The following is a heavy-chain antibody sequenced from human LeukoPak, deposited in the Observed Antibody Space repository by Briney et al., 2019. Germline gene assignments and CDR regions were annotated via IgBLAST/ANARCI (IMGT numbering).Heavy chain of an antibody. D-gene: IGHD3-22*01. CDR2: ISGSGGST. V-gene: IGHV3-23*01. J-gene: IGHJ3*02. CDR1: GFTFGDYG. Sequence: PGGSLRLSCRGYGFTFGDYGIIWVRQAPGKGLEWVSAISGSGGSTYYADSVKGRFTISRDNSKNTLYLQMNSLRAEDTAVYYCVSTPMIVVVITRAHAFDIWGQGTMVTVSS. CDR3: VSTPMIVVVITRAHAFDI.